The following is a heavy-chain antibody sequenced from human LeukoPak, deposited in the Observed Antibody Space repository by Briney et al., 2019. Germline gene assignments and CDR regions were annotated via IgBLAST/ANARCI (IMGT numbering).Heavy chain of an antibody. D-gene: IGHD3-22*01. CDR1: GYTFTKYG. CDR2: IDTNSGDT. J-gene: IGHJ4*02. CDR3: SRDWPLVITDS. Sequence: ASVKVSCKASGYTFTKYGISWLRQAPGQGLEWMGRIDTNSGDTHSAQKFQDRVTMTTDTSTTTAYMELRSLTSDDTAVYFCSRDWPLVITDSWGQGTLVTVSS. V-gene: IGHV1-18*01.